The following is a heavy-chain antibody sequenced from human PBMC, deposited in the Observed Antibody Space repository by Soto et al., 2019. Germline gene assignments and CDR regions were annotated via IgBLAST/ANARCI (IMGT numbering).Heavy chain of an antibody. V-gene: IGHV1-58*01. Sequence: ASVKVSCKASGFTFTSSAVQWVRQARGQRLEWIGWIVVGSGNTNYAQKFQERVTITRDMSTSTAYMELSSLRSEDTAVYYCAAVLCSSTSCYYKRWEYYYYGMDVWGQGTTVTVSS. CDR3: AAVLCSSTSCYYKRWEYYYYGMDV. D-gene: IGHD2-2*01. J-gene: IGHJ6*02. CDR2: IVVGSGNT. CDR1: GFTFTSSA.